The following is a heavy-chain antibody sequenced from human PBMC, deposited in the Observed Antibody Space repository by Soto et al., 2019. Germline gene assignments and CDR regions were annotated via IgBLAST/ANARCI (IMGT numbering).Heavy chain of an antibody. CDR1: GDSITGDNW. J-gene: IGHJ6*02. CDR3: ATQGFYRMGV. CDR2: IHHSGAT. V-gene: IGHV4-4*02. Sequence: QVQLQESGPGLVQPSGTLSLTCAVSGDSITGDNWWSWVRQPPGKGLEWIGEIHHSGATNSNPSLKSRVTISVDKSKNQFSLKLNSVTAADTAMFYCATQGFYRMGVWGRGTTVTVSS.